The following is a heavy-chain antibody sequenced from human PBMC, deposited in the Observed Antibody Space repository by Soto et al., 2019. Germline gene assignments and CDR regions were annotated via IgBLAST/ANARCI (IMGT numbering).Heavy chain of an antibody. J-gene: IGHJ3*02. D-gene: IGHD3-16*01. CDR1: GGSISSYY. Sequence: PSETLSLTCTVSGGSISSYYWSWIRQPPGKGLEWIGYIYYSGSTNYNPSPKSRVTISVDTSKNQFSLKLSSVTAADTAVYYCATRARERGRWLQSRGAIDAFDIWGQGTMVTVSS. CDR2: IYYSGST. V-gene: IGHV4-59*01. CDR3: ATRARERGRWLQSRGAIDAFDI.